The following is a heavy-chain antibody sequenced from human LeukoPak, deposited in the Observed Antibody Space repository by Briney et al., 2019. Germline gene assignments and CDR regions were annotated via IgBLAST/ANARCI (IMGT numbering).Heavy chain of an antibody. CDR1: GFAFIDYA. D-gene: IGHD2-15*01. J-gene: IGHJ6*02. V-gene: IGHV3-9*01. Sequence: GGSLRLSCEASGFAFIDYAMHWVRQAPGKGLEWVSGLSWSSVTSSYADSVKGRFTISRDNAKNSLYLQMNSLRAEDTAVYYCARDRWELLSNSYHYCGLDVWGQGTTVTVSS. CDR3: ARDRWELLSNSYHYCGLDV. CDR2: LSWSSVTS.